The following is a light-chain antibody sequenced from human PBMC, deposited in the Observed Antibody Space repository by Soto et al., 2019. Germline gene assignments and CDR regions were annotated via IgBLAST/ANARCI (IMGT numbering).Light chain of an antibody. Sequence: DIQMTQSPSTLCAAVGDRVTITCRASQSISDWLAWYQQKPGKAPGLMIYKASFLESGVPSRFSGSGSGTEFTLTISSLQPDDFATYYCQHYYNYPYTFGQGTKLEIK. CDR3: QHYYNYPYT. V-gene: IGKV1-5*03. CDR2: KAS. J-gene: IGKJ2*01. CDR1: QSISDW.